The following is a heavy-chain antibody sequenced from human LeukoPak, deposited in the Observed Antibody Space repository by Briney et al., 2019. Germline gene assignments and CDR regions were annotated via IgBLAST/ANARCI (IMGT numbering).Heavy chain of an antibody. D-gene: IGHD6-13*01. CDR3: ARRSSWYEASGDYFDY. CDR1: GFTFSSYG. J-gene: IGHJ4*02. CDR2: IWYDGSNK. Sequence: PGGSLRLSCAASGFTFSSYGMHWVRQAPGKGLEWVAAIWYDGSNKYYADSVKGRFTISRDNSKNTLYLQMNSLRAEDTAVYYCARRSSWYEASGDYFDYWGQGTLVTVSS. V-gene: IGHV3-33*01.